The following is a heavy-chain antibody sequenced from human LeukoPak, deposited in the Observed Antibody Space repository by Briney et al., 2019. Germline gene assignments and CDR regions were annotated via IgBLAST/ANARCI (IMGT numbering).Heavy chain of an antibody. D-gene: IGHD3-16*02. CDR1: GYTFTGYY. V-gene: IGHV1-18*04. J-gene: IGHJ5*02. Sequence: GASVKVSCKASGYTFTGYYMHWVRQAPGQGLEWMGWISAYNGNTNYAQKLQGRVTMTTDTSTSTAYMELRSLRSDDTAVYYCARDNGNWFDPWGQGTLVTVSS. CDR3: ARDNGNWFDP. CDR2: ISAYNGNT.